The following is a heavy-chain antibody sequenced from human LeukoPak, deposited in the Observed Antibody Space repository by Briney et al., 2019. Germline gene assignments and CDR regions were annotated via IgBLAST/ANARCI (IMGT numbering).Heavy chain of an antibody. D-gene: IGHD2-15*01. CDR2: ISPYKGNI. CDR1: GYTFTSYG. V-gene: IGHV1-18*01. CDR3: ARSALGFCSGGTCTEFDY. Sequence: ASVKVSCKTSGYTFTSYGISWVRQAPGQGLEWMGWISPYKGNINYAQKLQGRVTMTTDTSTSTAYMELRSLRSDDTAVYYCARSALGFCSGGTCTEFDYWGQGTLVTVSS. J-gene: IGHJ4*02.